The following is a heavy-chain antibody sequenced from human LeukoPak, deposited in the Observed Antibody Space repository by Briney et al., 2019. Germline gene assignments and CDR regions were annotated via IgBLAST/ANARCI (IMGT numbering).Heavy chain of an antibody. Sequence: SETLSLTCSVSGVSVGSAGYYWTWIRQPPGKGLEWVGYMYYTANSNYNPFLKSRVTMSLDPSQNEFSLRLTSVTAADTAVYYCARSQSQSGGYRYYFAYWGQGSLVTVSS. CDR1: GVSVGSAGYY. CDR2: MYYTANS. J-gene: IGHJ4*02. D-gene: IGHD1-26*01. CDR3: ARSQSQSGGYRYYFAY. V-gene: IGHV4-61*08.